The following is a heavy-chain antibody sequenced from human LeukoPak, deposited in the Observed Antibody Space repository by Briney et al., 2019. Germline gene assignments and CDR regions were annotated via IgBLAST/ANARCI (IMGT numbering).Heavy chain of an antibody. V-gene: IGHV6-1*01. CDR2: TYYRCKWYN. CDR3: ARADYYDSSGSNYFDY. J-gene: IGHJ4*02. CDR1: GDIVSNNSAA. Sequence: SQTLSLTCVISGDIVSNNSAAWNWIRQSPSRGLEWLGRTYYRCKWYNAYAVSVKSRITIKPDTSKNQFLLQLNSVTPEDTAVYYCARADYYDSSGSNYFDYWGQGTLVTVSS. D-gene: IGHD3-22*01.